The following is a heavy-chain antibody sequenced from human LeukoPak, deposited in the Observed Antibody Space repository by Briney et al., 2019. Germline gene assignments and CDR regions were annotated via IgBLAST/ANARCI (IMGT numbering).Heavy chain of an antibody. CDR3: AKDFASYDYSHY. D-gene: IGHD4-11*01. Sequence: GGSLRLSCAASGFTFNSYDMHWVRQAPGRGLEWVAFIRYDGNIKYFADSVKGRFTISRDTSKNTLYLQMNSLRAEDTAVYYCAKDFASYDYSHYWGQGTLVTVSS. J-gene: IGHJ4*02. V-gene: IGHV3-30*02. CDR2: IRYDGNIK. CDR1: GFTFNSYD.